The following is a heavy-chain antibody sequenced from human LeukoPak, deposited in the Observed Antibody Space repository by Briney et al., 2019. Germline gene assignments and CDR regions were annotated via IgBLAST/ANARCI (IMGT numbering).Heavy chain of an antibody. CDR1: GFTFSSYSM. CDR3: ARALVGATGFDY. V-gene: IGHV4-4*02. J-gene: IGHJ4*02. Sequence: GSLRLSCAASGFTFSSYSMNWVRQAPGKGLEWIGEIYHSGSTNYNPSLKSRVTISVDRSKNQFSLKLSSVTAADTAVYYCARALVGATGFDYWGQGTLVTVSS. CDR2: IYHSGST. D-gene: IGHD1-26*01.